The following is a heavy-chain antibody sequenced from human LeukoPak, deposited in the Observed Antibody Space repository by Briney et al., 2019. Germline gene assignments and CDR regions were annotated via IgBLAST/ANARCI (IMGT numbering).Heavy chain of an antibody. Sequence: GGSLRLSCVASGFTVSSNYMSWVRQAPGKGLEWVSAFYSGGATYYADSVKGRFTISTDNSKNTVYLQINSLTAEDTAVYYCTRASSRSTIFDSWGQGTLVTVSS. CDR2: FYSGGAT. D-gene: IGHD5/OR15-5a*01. V-gene: IGHV3-66*01. CDR1: GFTVSSNY. CDR3: TRASSRSTIFDS. J-gene: IGHJ4*02.